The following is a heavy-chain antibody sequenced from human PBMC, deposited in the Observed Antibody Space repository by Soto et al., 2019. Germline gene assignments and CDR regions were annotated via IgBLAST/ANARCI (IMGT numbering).Heavy chain of an antibody. J-gene: IGHJ4*02. CDR2: IYYSGST. V-gene: IGHV4-39*01. CDR3: ATFRAGVRGASMPDY. D-gene: IGHD3-10*01. Sequence: SETLSLTCTVSGGSISSSSYYWGWIRQPPGKGLEWIGSIYYSGSTYYNPSLKSRVTISVDTSKNQFSLKLSSVTAADTAVYYCATFRAGVRGASMPDYWGQGTLVTVSS. CDR1: GGSISSSSYY.